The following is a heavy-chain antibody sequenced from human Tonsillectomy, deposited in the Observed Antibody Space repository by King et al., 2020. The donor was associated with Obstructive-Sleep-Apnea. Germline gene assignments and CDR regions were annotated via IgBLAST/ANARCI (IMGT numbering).Heavy chain of an antibody. J-gene: IGHJ4*02. CDR3: ARDPRIVVVPAASFDY. CDR1: GFTFSSYW. D-gene: IGHD2-2*01. V-gene: IGHV3-7*01. Sequence: VQLVESGGGLVQPGGSLRLSCAASGFTFSSYWMSWVRQAPGKGLEWVANIKQDGSEKYYVDSVKGRFTISRDNAKNSLSLQMNNLRAEDTAVYYCARDPRIVVVPAASFDYWGQGTLVTVSS. CDR2: IKQDGSEK.